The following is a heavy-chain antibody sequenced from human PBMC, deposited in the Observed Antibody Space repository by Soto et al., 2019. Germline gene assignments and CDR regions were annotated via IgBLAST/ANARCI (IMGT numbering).Heavy chain of an antibody. CDR1: GYSFTSYW. Sequence: GESLKISCKGSGYSFTSYWISWVRQMPGKGLEWMGRIDPSDSYTNYSPSFQGHVTISADKSISTAYLQWSSLKASDTAMYYCARHYRYDFCSGYPTDDYWGQGTLVNVSS. D-gene: IGHD3-3*01. J-gene: IGHJ4*02. V-gene: IGHV5-10-1*01. CDR2: IDPSDSYT. CDR3: ARHYRYDFCSGYPTDDY.